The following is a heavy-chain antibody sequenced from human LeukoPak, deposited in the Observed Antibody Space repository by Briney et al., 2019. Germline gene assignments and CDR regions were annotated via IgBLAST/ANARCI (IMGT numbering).Heavy chain of an antibody. CDR1: GYTFTGYY. Sequence: GASVKVSCKASGYTFTGYYMHWVRQAPGQGLEWMGRINPNSGGTNYAQKFQGRVTMTRDTPISTAYMELSRLRSDDTAVYYCARARVDSSGYYFTEPVDYWGQGTLVTVSS. CDR2: INPNSGGT. CDR3: ARARVDSSGYYFTEPVDY. J-gene: IGHJ4*02. D-gene: IGHD3-22*01. V-gene: IGHV1-2*06.